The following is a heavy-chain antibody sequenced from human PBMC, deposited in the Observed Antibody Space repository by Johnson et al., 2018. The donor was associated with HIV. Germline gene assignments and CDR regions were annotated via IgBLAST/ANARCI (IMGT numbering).Heavy chain of an antibody. Sequence: RLSCAASGFTVSSYGMHWVRQAPGKGLEWVAFIRYDGSNKYYADSVKGRFTISRDNSKNTLYLQMNSLRAEDTAVYYCAKDYYYDSSGYFLTCAFDIWGQGTMVTVSS. D-gene: IGHD3-22*01. J-gene: IGHJ3*02. V-gene: IGHV3-30*02. CDR2: IRYDGSNK. CDR3: AKDYYYDSSGYFLTCAFDI. CDR1: GFTVSSYG.